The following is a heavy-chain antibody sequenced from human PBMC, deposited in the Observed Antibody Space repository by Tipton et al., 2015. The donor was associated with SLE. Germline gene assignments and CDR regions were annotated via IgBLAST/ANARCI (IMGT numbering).Heavy chain of an antibody. CDR3: AKGASYGGVDSYYFDS. CDR2: ITWNSNRI. Sequence: SLRLSCAASRFNFDQYAMHWVRQAPGKGLEWVSSITWNSNRIAYADSVKGRFTISRDNAKTSLYLQMNSLRPDDTAYYYCAKGASYGGVDSYYFDSWGQGTLVSVSS. J-gene: IGHJ4*02. D-gene: IGHD3-16*01. CDR1: RFNFDQYA. V-gene: IGHV3-9*01.